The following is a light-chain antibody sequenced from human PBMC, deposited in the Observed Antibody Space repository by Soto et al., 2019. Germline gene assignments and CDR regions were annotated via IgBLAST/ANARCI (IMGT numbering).Light chain of an antibody. Sequence: DIQVTQYPSFLSASVGDRVTITCRASQGISRYLAWYQQKPGRAPKLLIYGASTLQSGVPSRFSGSGSGTEFNLTVSSLQPEDFTTYYFQQYNNYPRTFGQGTKLEIK. V-gene: IGKV1-9*01. CDR2: GAS. CDR3: QQYNNYPRT. J-gene: IGKJ2*01. CDR1: QGISRY.